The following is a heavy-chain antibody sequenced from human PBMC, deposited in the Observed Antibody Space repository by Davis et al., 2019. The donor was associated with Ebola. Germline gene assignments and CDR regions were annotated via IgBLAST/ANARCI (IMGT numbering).Heavy chain of an antibody. CDR2: INPNSDGT. V-gene: IGHV1-2*02. J-gene: IGHJ3*02. Sequence: ASVKVSCKASGYTFTGYYMHWVRQAPGQGLEWMGWINPNSDGTNYAQKLQGRVTMTTDTSTSTAYMELRSLRSDDTAVYYCARGDSSSDAFDIWGQGTMVTVSS. CDR3: ARGDSSSDAFDI. D-gene: IGHD3-22*01. CDR1: GYTFTGYY.